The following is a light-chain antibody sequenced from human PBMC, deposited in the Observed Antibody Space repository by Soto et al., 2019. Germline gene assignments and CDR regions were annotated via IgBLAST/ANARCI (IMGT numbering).Light chain of an antibody. Sequence: EILMTQSPATVAVSPGGRATLSCRATQSVTTNLAWYQQKPGQAPRLLIYGASTRATDIPARCSGSGSGTEFTLTISSLQSEDFEVYYCQQYNNWPRTFGQGTKVDIK. J-gene: IGKJ1*01. V-gene: IGKV3-15*01. CDR1: QSVTTN. CDR3: QQYNNWPRT. CDR2: GAS.